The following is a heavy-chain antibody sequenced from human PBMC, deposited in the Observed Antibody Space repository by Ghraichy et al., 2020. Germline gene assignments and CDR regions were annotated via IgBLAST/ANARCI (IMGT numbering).Heavy chain of an antibody. CDR2: INSDGSST. V-gene: IGHV3-74*01. CDR3: ARAPNYYDSSGYYGY. Sequence: GGSLRLSCAASGFTFSSYWMHWVRQAPGKGLVWVSSINSDGSSTSYANSVKGRFTISRDNAKNTLYLQMNSLRAEDTAVYYCARAPNYYDSSGYYGYWGQGTLVTVSS. J-gene: IGHJ4*02. CDR1: GFTFSSYW. D-gene: IGHD3-22*01.